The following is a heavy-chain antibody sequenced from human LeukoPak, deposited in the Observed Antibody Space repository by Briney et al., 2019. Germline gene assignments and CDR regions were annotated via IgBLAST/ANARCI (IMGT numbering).Heavy chain of an antibody. V-gene: IGHV3-69-1*01. Sequence: GGSLRLSCAASGFTFSDYYMNWVPQAPGKGLEWVSSISSSSTIYYADSVKGRFTISRDNAKNTLYLQMNSLRAEDTAVYYCARVKAGYYYYMDVWGKGTTVTVSS. J-gene: IGHJ6*03. CDR1: GFTFSDYY. D-gene: IGHD6-25*01. CDR2: ISSSSTI. CDR3: ARVKAGYYYYMDV.